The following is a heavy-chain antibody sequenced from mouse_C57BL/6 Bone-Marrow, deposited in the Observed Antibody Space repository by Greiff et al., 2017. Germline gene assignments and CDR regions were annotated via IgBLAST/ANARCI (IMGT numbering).Heavy chain of an antibody. Sequence: VQLQQSGPGLVKPGDSVKISCKASGYSFTGYFMNWVMQSHGKSLEWIGRINPYNGDTFYNQKLKGMATLTVDKSSSTAHMELRSLTSEDSAVYYCASSEYDYDRFAYWGQGTLVTVSA. D-gene: IGHD2-4*01. J-gene: IGHJ3*01. V-gene: IGHV1-20*01. CDR2: INPYNGDT. CDR3: ASSEYDYDRFAY. CDR1: GYSFTGYF.